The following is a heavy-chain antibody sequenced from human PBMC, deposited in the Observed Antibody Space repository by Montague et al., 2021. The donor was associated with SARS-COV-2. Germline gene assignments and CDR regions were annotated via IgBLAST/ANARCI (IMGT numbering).Heavy chain of an antibody. J-gene: IGHJ4*02. D-gene: IGHD6-19*01. CDR1: GDSIRSSSYY. CDR2: IYYDGST. Sequence: SETLSLTCTVAGDSIRSSSYYWGWIRQPPGRGLEWIGSIYYDGSTYSNPSFKGRVTISVDTSKTPFSLKLSPVTAADTAVYSCARPVHPAFRSGAIDYWGQGTLVTVSS. V-gene: IGHV4-39*01. CDR3: ARPVHPAFRSGAIDY.